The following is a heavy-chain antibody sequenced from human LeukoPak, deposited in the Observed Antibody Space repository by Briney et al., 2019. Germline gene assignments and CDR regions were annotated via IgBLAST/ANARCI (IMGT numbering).Heavy chain of an antibody. CDR2: ISYDGSNK. D-gene: IGHD2-2*01. J-gene: IGHJ4*02. V-gene: IGHV3-30-3*01. CDR1: GFTFSSYT. CDR3: ARGGGCCGTTNRYGIDY. Sequence: GGSLRLSCAASGFTFSSYTLHWVRQAPGKGLEWVAVISYDGSNKYYAESVKGRFTISRDNSKNTLYLQMNSLRPEDTAVYYCARGGGCCGTTNRYGIDYWGQGTQVTVSS.